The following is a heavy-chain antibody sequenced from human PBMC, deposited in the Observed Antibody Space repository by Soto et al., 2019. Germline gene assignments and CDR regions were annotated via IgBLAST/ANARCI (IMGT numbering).Heavy chain of an antibody. J-gene: IGHJ4*02. D-gene: IGHD2-21*02. Sequence: PSETLSLTCAVSGGSISSGGYAWAWIRQPPGKGLEWVGYIYQSGSTYYNPSLKSRGTIAADRSKNQFSLNLASVTAADTAVYYCARSYSGGDAYFDYWGQGTVVTLSS. CDR2: IYQSGST. CDR1: GGSISSGGYA. V-gene: IGHV4-30-2*01. CDR3: ARSYSGGDAYFDY.